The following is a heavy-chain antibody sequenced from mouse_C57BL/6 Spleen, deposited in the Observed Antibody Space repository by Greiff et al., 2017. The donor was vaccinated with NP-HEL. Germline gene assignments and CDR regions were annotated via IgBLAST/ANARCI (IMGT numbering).Heavy chain of an antibody. Sequence: QVQLQQPGAELVMPGASVKLSCKASGYTFTSYWMHWVKQRPGQGLEWIGEIDPSDSYTNYNQKFKGKSTLTVDKSSSTAYMQLSSLTSEDSAVYYCARSRGSTRGFDYWGQGTTLTVSS. CDR3: ARSRGSTRGFDY. V-gene: IGHV1-69*01. J-gene: IGHJ2*01. CDR1: GYTFTSYW. CDR2: IDPSDSYT.